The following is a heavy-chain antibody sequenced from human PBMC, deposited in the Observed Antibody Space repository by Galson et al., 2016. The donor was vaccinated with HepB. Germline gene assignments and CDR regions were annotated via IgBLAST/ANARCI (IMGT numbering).Heavy chain of an antibody. D-gene: IGHD1/OR15-1a*01. J-gene: IGHJ3*02. CDR1: GYTFSTQW. V-gene: IGHV5-51*01. Sequence: QSGAEVKKPGESLKISCETSGYTFSTQWIAWVRQTPGKDLEWMGIVNPGDYDSRYNPSFQGHVTISADKSKSAAYLQWSTLKASDTAIYYCARLLKQANDAFDMWGQGTTVIVSS. CDR3: ARLLKQANDAFDM. CDR2: VNPGDYDS.